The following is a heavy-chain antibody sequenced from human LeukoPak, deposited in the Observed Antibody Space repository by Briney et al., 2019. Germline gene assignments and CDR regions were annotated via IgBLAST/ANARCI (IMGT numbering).Heavy chain of an antibody. CDR1: GGSFSGYY. CDR3: ARAYYYDSSGYYTDDY. Sequence: SETLSLTCAVYGGSFSGYYWSWVRQPPGKGLEWVGEINHSGSTNYNPSLKSRVTISVDTSKNQFSLKLSSVTAADTAVYYCARAYYYDSSGYYTDDYWGRGTLVTVSS. J-gene: IGHJ4*02. V-gene: IGHV4-34*01. D-gene: IGHD3-22*01. CDR2: INHSGST.